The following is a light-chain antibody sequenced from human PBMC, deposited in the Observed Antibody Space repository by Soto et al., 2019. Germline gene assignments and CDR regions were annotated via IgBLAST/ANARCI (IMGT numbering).Light chain of an antibody. CDR2: FNSDGSH. CDR3: QTWGAGTVV. CDR1: SGHSSYA. V-gene: IGLV4-69*01. Sequence: QPVLTQSPSVSASLGASVKLTCTLSSGHSSYAIAWHQQQPEKGPRYLMKFNSDGSHSKGDGIPDRFSGSSSGAERYLTISSLQSEDEADYYCQTWGAGTVVFGGGTKLTVL. J-gene: IGLJ2*01.